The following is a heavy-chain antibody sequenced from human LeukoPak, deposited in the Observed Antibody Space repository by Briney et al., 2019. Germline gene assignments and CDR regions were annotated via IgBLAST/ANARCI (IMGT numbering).Heavy chain of an antibody. CDR2: ISAYNGNT. V-gene: IGHV1-18*01. Sequence: ASVKVSCKASGGTFSSYGISWVRQAPGQGLEWMGWISAYNGNTNYAQKLQGRVTMTTDTSTSTAYMELRSLRSDDTAVYYCATALRFLGGMDVWGQGTTVTVSS. J-gene: IGHJ6*02. CDR3: ATALRFLGGMDV. CDR1: GGTFSSYG. D-gene: IGHD3-3*01.